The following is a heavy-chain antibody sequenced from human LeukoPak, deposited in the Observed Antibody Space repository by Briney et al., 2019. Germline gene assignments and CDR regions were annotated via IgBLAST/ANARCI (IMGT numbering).Heavy chain of an antibody. J-gene: IGHJ4*02. Sequence: GGSLRLSCAASGFTFSSYAMSWVRQAPGKGLEWVSAISGSGGSTYYADSVKGRFTISRDNSKNTLYLQMNSLRAEDTAVYYCAKGDSSGYYYPTYFDYWGQGTLVTVSS. CDR1: GFTFSSYA. D-gene: IGHD3-22*01. CDR3: AKGDSSGYYYPTYFDY. CDR2: ISGSGGST. V-gene: IGHV3-23*01.